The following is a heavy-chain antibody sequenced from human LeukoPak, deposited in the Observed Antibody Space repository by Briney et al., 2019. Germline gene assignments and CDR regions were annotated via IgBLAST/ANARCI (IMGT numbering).Heavy chain of an antibody. CDR1: GGTFSSYA. D-gene: IGHD5-12*01. CDR3: AWGATSAYYFDY. Sequence: ASVKVSCKASGGTFSSYAISWVRQAPGQGLEWMGWISAYNGNTNYAQKLQGRVTMTTDTSTSTAYMELRSLRSDDTAVYYCAWGATSAYYFDYWGQGTLVTVSS. V-gene: IGHV1-18*01. CDR2: ISAYNGNT. J-gene: IGHJ4*02.